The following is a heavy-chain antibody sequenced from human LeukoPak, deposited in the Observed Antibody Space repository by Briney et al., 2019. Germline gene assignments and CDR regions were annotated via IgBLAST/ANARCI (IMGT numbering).Heavy chain of an antibody. Sequence: SVKVSCKASGGTFSSYAISWVRQAPGQGLEWMGGIIPIFGTANYAQKFQGRVAITTDESMSAAYMELSSLRSEDTAVYYCASSAPCSSTSCSPYYFDYWGQGTLVTVSS. CDR2: IIPIFGTA. CDR3: ASSAPCSSTSCSPYYFDY. V-gene: IGHV1-69*05. D-gene: IGHD2-2*01. CDR1: GGTFSSYA. J-gene: IGHJ4*02.